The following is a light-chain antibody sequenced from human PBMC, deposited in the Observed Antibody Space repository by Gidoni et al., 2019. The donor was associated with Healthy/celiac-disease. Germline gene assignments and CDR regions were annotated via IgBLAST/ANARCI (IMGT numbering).Light chain of an antibody. J-gene: IGKJ2*01. V-gene: IGKV3-20*01. CDR3: QQSGRSPYT. CDR2: AAS. Sequence: EIVLTPSPGTLSLSPGERATLSCRASQSVDSNYLAWYQQKPGQAPRLLIYAASGRATGIPDRFSGSGSGTGFTLTISRLEPEDVAVYYCQQSGRSPYTFGQGTKLEIK. CDR1: QSVDSNY.